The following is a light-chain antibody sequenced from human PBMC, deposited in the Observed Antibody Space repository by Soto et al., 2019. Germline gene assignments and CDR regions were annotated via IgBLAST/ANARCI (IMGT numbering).Light chain of an antibody. J-gene: IGKJ1*01. CDR1: QSLRSYF. Sequence: EIALTQSPGTLSVSPGERATLSGPASQSLRSYFLAWYQQKPGQAPRLLIYDASSRAAGIPDRFSGSGSGTDFTLTITRLEPEDFAVYYCQQYSTSRGTFGQGTKVDI. V-gene: IGKV3-20*01. CDR3: QQYSTSRGT. CDR2: DAS.